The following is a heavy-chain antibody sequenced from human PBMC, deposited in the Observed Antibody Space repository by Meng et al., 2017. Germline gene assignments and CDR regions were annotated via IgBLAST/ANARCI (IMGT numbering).Heavy chain of an antibody. Sequence: QVQLQASGPGLVKPSQTLSLTCTISGGSISSGDYYWSWIRQPPGKGLEWIGYIYYSGSTYYNPSLKSRVTISVDTSKNQFSLKLSSVTAADTAVYYCARGGVVVPAAVFDYWGQGTLVTVSS. D-gene: IGHD2-2*01. CDR3: ARGGVVVPAAVFDY. CDR2: IYYSGST. CDR1: GGSISSGDYY. J-gene: IGHJ4*02. V-gene: IGHV4-30-4*01.